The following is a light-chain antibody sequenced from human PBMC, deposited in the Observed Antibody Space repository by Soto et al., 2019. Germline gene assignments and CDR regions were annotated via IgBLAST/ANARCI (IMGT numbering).Light chain of an antibody. CDR1: SSDVGGYNY. CDR2: DVS. Sequence: QSALTQPASVSGSPGQSITISCTGTSSDVGGYNYVSWYQQHPGKAPKLMIYDVSNRPSGVSNRFSGSKSGNTASLTIYGLQAEDESDYYCSSYTSSSTVVFGEGTKLTV. J-gene: IGLJ2*01. CDR3: SSYTSSSTVV. V-gene: IGLV2-14*01.